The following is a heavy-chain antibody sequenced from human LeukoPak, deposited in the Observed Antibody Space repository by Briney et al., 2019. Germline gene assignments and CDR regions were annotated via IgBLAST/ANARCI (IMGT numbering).Heavy chain of an antibody. V-gene: IGHV4-34*01. CDR1: GGSISGYY. D-gene: IGHD2-15*01. J-gene: IGHJ4*02. Sequence: PSETLSLTCTVSGGSISGYYWSWIRQPPGKGLEWIGEINHSGSTNYNPSLKSRVTISVDTSKNQFSLKLSSVTAADTTVYYCARGGCSGGSCYSDDYWGQGTLVTVSS. CDR3: ARGGCSGGSCYSDDY. CDR2: INHSGST.